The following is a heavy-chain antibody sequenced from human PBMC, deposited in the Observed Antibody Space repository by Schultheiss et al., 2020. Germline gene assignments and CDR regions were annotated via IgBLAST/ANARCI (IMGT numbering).Heavy chain of an antibody. V-gene: IGHV3-11*01. J-gene: IGHJ4*02. D-gene: IGHD2-15*01. CDR3: ARDGYSYCSGGSCYSKDFDY. CDR2: ISSSGSTI. Sequence: GESLRLSCAASGFTFSDYYMSWIRQAPGKGLEWVSYISSSGSTIYYADSVKGRFTISRDNAKNSLYLQMNSLRAEDTAVYYCARDGYSYCSGGSCYSKDFDYWGQGTLVTVSS. CDR1: GFTFSDYY.